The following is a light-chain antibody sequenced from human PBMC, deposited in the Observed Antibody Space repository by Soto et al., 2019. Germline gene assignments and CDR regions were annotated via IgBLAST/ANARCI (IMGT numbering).Light chain of an antibody. Sequence: QSVLTQPAFVSGSPGQSITISCTGTTSDVGGYDYVSWYQQHPGKAPKLLIFEVRNRPSGVSSRFSGSRSANSASLTISGLQAEDEADYYCSSFTTSSTYVFGTGTKVTVL. V-gene: IGLV2-14*01. J-gene: IGLJ1*01. CDR3: SSFTTSSTYV. CDR2: EVR. CDR1: TSDVGGYDY.